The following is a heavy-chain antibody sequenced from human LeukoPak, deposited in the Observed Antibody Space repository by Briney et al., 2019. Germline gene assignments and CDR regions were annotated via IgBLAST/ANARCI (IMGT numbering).Heavy chain of an antibody. CDR1: GGSFSGYY. J-gene: IGHJ4*02. V-gene: IGHV4-34*01. Sequence: PSETLSLTCAVYGGSFSGYYWTWIRQPPGKGLEWIGEVNQSGSTNHNPSLKSRVTISADTSKNQFSLKLTSVTAADTAVYYCARARGVEAIDYWSQGTLVIVSS. CDR3: ARARGVEAIDY. CDR2: VNQSGST. D-gene: IGHD3-10*01.